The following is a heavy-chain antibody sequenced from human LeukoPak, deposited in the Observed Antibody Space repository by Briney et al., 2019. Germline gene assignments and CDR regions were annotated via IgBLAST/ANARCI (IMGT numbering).Heavy chain of an antibody. CDR2: IYYIGTT. V-gene: IGHV4-59*01. CDR1: GGSISYYY. J-gene: IGHJ6*02. D-gene: IGHD4/OR15-4a*01. CDR3: AREDPQTRVPEEMDV. Sequence: PSETLSLTCTVSGGSISYYYLSWIRQSPGKGLEWVGYIYYIGTTNYNPSLKGRVTISVDTSKHQFSLQLRSVTAADSAVYYCAREDPQTRVPEEMDVWGQGTTVTVSS.